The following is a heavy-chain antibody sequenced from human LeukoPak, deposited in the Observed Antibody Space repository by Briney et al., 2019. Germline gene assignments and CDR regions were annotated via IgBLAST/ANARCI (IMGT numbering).Heavy chain of an antibody. J-gene: IGHJ5*02. Sequence: GASVKVSCKASGYTFTSYGISWVRQAPGQGLEWMGWISAYNGNTNYAQKLQGRVTMTRNTSISTAYMELSSLRSEDTAVYYCARVGGRTGTTYNWFDPWGQGTLVTVSS. D-gene: IGHD1-7*01. V-gene: IGHV1-18*01. CDR3: ARVGGRTGTTYNWFDP. CDR1: GYTFTSYG. CDR2: ISAYNGNT.